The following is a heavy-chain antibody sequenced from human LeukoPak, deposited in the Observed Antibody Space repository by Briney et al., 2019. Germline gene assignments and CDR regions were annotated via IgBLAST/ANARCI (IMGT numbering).Heavy chain of an antibody. V-gene: IGHV4-34*01. CDR1: GGSLSGYY. Sequence: SETLSLTCAVYGGSLSGYYWSWIRQPPGKGLEWIGEINHSGSTNYNPSLESRVTISVDTSKNQLSLRLSSVTAADTAVYFCARPAAAGQFDYWGQGTLVTVSS. D-gene: IGHD6-13*01. CDR2: INHSGST. CDR3: ARPAAAGQFDY. J-gene: IGHJ4*02.